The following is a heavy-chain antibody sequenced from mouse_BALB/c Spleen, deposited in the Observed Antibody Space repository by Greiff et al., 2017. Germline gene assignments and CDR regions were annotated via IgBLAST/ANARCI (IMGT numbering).Heavy chain of an antibody. V-gene: IGHV1-7*01. D-gene: IGHD3-2*01. CDR1: GYTFTSYW. CDR2: INPSTGYT. Sequence: QVQLQQSGAELAKPGASVKMSCKASGYTFTSYWMHWVKQRPGQGLEWIGYINPSTGYTEYNQKFKDKATLTADKSSSTAYMQLSSLTSEDSAVYYCARCPLFDSGFAYWGQGTLVTVSA. CDR3: ARCPLFDSGFAY. J-gene: IGHJ3*01.